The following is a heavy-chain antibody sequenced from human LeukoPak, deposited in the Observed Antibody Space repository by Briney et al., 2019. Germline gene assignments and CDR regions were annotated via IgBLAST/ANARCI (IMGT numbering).Heavy chain of an antibody. CDR3: ARGGVLLWFRELFDY. CDR2: INHSGST. CDR1: GGSFSGYY. V-gene: IGHV4-34*01. J-gene: IGHJ4*02. Sequence: SETLSLTCAVYGGSFSGYYWSWIRQPPGKGLGWIGEINHSGSTNYNPSLKSRVTISVDTSKNQFSLKLSSVTAADTAVYYCARGGVLLWFRELFDYWGQGTLVTVSS. D-gene: IGHD3-10*01.